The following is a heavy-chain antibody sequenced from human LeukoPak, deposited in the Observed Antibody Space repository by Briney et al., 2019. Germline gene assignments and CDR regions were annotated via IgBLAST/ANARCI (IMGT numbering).Heavy chain of an antibody. CDR2: INSDGSST. Sequence: AGSLSLTCAASGFTFSTYWIHWVRQAPGKGLVWVSRINSDGSSTSYADSVKGRFTISRDNAKNTLYLQMNSLRAEDTAVYYCARDPPEWKLPHDYWGQGSLVTVSS. CDR3: ARDPPEWKLPHDY. J-gene: IGHJ4*02. V-gene: IGHV3-74*01. D-gene: IGHD1-26*01. CDR1: GFTFSTYW.